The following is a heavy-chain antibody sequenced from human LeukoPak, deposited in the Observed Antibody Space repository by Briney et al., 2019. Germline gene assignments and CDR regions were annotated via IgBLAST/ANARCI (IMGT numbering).Heavy chain of an antibody. CDR1: GFMFDDYT. V-gene: IGHV3-43*01. Sequence: PGGSLRLSCAASGFMFDDYTMHWVRQAPGKGLEWVSLINWDGGSTYYAGSVKGRFTTSRDNSKNSLYLQMNSLRTEDTALYYCAKGDVDSPMNFYHWGQGTLVTVSS. CDR3: AKGDVDSPMNFYH. D-gene: IGHD5-18*01. J-gene: IGHJ4*02. CDR2: INWDGGST.